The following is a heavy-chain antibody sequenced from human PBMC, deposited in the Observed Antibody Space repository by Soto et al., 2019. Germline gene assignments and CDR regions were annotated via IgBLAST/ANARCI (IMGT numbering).Heavy chain of an antibody. CDR3: ARVWFGELFDGYYYYGMDV. V-gene: IGHV1-69*06. D-gene: IGHD3-10*01. CDR1: GGTFSSYA. J-gene: IGHJ6*02. Sequence: QVQLVQSGAEVKKPGSSVKVSCKASGGTFSSYAISWVRQAPGQGLEWMGGIIPIFGTANYAQKFQGRVTITADKSTSTAYMELSSLRSEDTAVYYCARVWFGELFDGYYYYGMDVWGQGTTVTVSS. CDR2: IIPIFGTA.